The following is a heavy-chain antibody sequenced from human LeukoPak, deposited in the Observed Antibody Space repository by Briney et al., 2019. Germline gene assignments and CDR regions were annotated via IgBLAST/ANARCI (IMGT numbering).Heavy chain of an antibody. CDR2: ISWNSGSI. J-gene: IGHJ3*02. CDR3: AKSYYYDTPAAFDI. Sequence: GGSLRLSCAASGFTFDDHAMHWVRQAPGKGLEWVSGISWNSGSIGYADSVKGRFTISRDNAKNSLYLQMNSLRAEDTALYYCAKSYYYDTPAAFDIWGQGTMVTVSS. D-gene: IGHD3-22*01. V-gene: IGHV3-9*01. CDR1: GFTFDDHA.